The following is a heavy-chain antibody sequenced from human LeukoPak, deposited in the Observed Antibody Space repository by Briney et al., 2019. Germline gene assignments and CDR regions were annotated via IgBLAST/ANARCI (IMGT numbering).Heavy chain of an antibody. D-gene: IGHD4-17*01. V-gene: IGHV3-23*01. CDR2: ISDRADNT. CDR1: GFSFSNYA. CDR3: ANDYGVY. Sequence: GGSLRLSCAASGFSFSNYAMTWVRQAPGKGLEWVSGISDRADNTYYADSVKGRFTISRDNSKNTLYLQMNSLRAEDTAVYHCANDYGVYWGQGTLVTVSS. J-gene: IGHJ4*02.